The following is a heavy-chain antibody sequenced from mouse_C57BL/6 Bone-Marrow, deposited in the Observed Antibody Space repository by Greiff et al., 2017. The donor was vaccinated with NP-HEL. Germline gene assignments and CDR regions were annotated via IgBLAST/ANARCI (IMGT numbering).Heavy chain of an antibody. CDR3: ARDEMVTTPYYAMDY. Sequence: EVKLQESGGGLVKPGGSLKLSCAASGFTFSSYAMSWVRQTPEKRLEWVATISDGGSYTYYPDNVKGRFTISRDNAKNNLYLQMSHLKSEDTAMYYCARDEMVTTPYYAMDYWGQGTSVTVSS. J-gene: IGHJ4*01. V-gene: IGHV5-4*01. CDR1: GFTFSSYA. CDR2: ISDGGSYT. D-gene: IGHD2-3*01.